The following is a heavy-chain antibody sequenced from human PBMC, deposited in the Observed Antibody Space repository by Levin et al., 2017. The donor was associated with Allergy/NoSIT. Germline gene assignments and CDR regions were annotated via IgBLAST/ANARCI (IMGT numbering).Heavy chain of an antibody. V-gene: IGHV1-2*02. CDR2: INPNSGGT. D-gene: IGHD6-6*01. CDR3: ARDSWRAGSSEADY. J-gene: IGHJ4*02. Sequence: GESLKISCKASGYTFTGYYMHWVRQAPGQGLEWMGWINPNSGGTNYAQKFQGRVTMTRDTSISTAYMELSRLRSDDTAVYYCARDSWRAGSSEADYWGQGTLVTVSS. CDR1: GYTFTGYY.